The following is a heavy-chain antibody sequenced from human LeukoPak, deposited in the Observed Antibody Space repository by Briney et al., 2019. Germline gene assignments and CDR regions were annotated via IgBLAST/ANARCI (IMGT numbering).Heavy chain of an antibody. V-gene: IGHV3-33*06. CDR1: GFTFSTYA. D-gene: IGHD1-26*01. Sequence: PGGSLRLSCAASGFTFSTYAMSWVRQAPGKRLEWVAVTWYDGSYKYYGDSVKGRFTISRDNSKNTLYLQMASLRVEDTAVYYCAKGGKWDVTPFDYWGQGTLVTVSS. CDR2: TWYDGSYK. J-gene: IGHJ4*02. CDR3: AKGGKWDVTPFDY.